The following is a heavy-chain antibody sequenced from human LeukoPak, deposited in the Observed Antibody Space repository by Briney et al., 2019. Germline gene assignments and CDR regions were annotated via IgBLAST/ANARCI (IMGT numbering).Heavy chain of an antibody. CDR3: ATYRQTSEFDP. D-gene: IGHD1-14*01. V-gene: IGHV4-59*01. CDR1: GDPISNSY. CDR2: IHYSGST. Sequence: SETLSLTCTVSGDPISNSYWSWIRQPPEKGLEWIGYIHYSGSTNYNPSLKSRVTMSVDTSKNQFSLKLNSVTAADTAVYYCATYRQTSEFDPWGQGTLVTVSS. J-gene: IGHJ5*02.